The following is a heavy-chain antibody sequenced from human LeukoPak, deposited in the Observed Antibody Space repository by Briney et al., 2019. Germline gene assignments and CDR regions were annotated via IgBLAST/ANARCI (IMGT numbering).Heavy chain of an antibody. Sequence: KTSETLSLTCTVSGGSISSSNYYWGWIRQPPRKGLEWIGRLYFSGTTNYNPSLTSRVTVSLDTSKNQFSLKLSSVTAADTAVYYCARETTAHGYFDYWGQGTLVTVSS. J-gene: IGHJ4*02. CDR2: LYFSGTT. CDR3: ARETTAHGYFDY. D-gene: IGHD4-17*01. CDR1: GGSISSSNYY. V-gene: IGHV4-39*07.